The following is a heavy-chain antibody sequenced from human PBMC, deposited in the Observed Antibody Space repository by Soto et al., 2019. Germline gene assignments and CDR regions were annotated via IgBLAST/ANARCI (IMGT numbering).Heavy chain of an antibody. CDR2: IGGRGNSA. Sequence: LRLSCAASGFIFTNYAMNWVRQAPGKGLEWVSFIGGRGNSAYYADSVQGRFTISRDNSKNTLSLQMSSLTADNTAIYYCVREGRGSFDFWGRGTMVTVSS. V-gene: IGHV3-23*01. D-gene: IGHD5-12*01. CDR1: GFIFTNYA. CDR3: VREGRGSFDF. J-gene: IGHJ3*01.